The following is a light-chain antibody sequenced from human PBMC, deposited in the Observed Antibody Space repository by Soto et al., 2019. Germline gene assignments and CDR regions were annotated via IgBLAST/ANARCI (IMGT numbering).Light chain of an antibody. CDR1: SSDVGAYNY. J-gene: IGLJ2*01. CDR2: EVS. V-gene: IGLV2-14*01. Sequence: QSALTQPAFVSGSPGQSITISFTGSSSDVGAYNYVSWYQQHPNKAPKLIIYEVSNRPSGVSNRFSGSKSANTAFLTISGLQAEDEADYYCSSYTRSSTVAFGGGTKLTVL. CDR3: SSYTRSSTVA.